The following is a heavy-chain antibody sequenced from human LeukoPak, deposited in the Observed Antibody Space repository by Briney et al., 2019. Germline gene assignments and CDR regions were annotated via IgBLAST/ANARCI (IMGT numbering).Heavy chain of an antibody. J-gene: IGHJ3*02. Sequence: QPGGSLRLSCATSGFTFSDHSMDWVRQAPGKGLEWVGRTSSKPYSYTTQYAASVKGRFTISRDDSKNSLYLQMNSLKPEDTAVYYCVRSGTASTTGAIWGQGTMVTVSS. CDR1: GFTFSDHS. V-gene: IGHV3-72*01. CDR3: VRSGTASTTGAI. D-gene: IGHD3-10*01. CDR2: TSSKPYSYTT.